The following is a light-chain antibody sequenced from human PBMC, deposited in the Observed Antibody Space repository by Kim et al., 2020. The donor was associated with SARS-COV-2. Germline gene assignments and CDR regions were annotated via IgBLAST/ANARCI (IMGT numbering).Light chain of an antibody. CDR3: QSYDSSLSGEEWV. CDR1: SSKIGAGYD. J-gene: IGLJ3*02. V-gene: IGLV1-40*01. CDR2: GNS. Sequence: VTISCTGSSSKIGAGYDGHWYRQLPGTAPKLLIYGNSNRPSGVPDRFSGSKSGTSASLAITGLQAEDEADYYCQSYDSSLSGEEWVFGGGTQLTVL.